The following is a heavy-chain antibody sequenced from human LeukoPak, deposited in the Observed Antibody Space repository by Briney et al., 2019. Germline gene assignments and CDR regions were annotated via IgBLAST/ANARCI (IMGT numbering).Heavy chain of an antibody. CDR1: GFTFTSSA. CDR2: IVVGSGNT. CDR3: AAELEMALDY. Sequence: SVKVSCKASGFTFTSSAVQRVRQARGQRLEWIGWIVVGSGNTNYAQKFQERVTITRDMSTSTAYMELSSLRSGDTAVYYCAAELEMALDYWGQGTLVTVSS. V-gene: IGHV1-58*01. J-gene: IGHJ4*02. D-gene: IGHD5-24*01.